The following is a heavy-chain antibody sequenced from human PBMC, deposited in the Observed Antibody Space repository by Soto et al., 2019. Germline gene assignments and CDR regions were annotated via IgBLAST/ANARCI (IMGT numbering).Heavy chain of an antibody. J-gene: IGHJ4*02. CDR3: ARDGYYDSSGYRSDFDY. Sequence: SETLSLTCAVSGGSISSGGYSWSWIRQPPGKGLEWIGYIYHSGSTYYNPSLKSRVTISVDRSKNQFSLKLSSVTAADTAVYYCARDGYYDSSGYRSDFDYWGQGTLVTVS. D-gene: IGHD3-22*01. CDR2: IYHSGST. CDR1: GGSISSGGYS. V-gene: IGHV4-30-2*01.